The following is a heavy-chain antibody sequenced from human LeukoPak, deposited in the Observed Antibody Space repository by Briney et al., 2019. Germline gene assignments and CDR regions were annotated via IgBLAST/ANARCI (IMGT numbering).Heavy chain of an antibody. CDR2: ISSSSSYI. Sequence: NPGGSLRLSCAASGFTFSSYSMNWVRQAPGKGLEWVSSISSSSSYIYYAGSVKGRLTISRDNAKNSLYLQMNSLRAEDTAVYYCARDPYSGLFDYWGQGTLVTVSS. CDR3: ARDPYSGLFDY. J-gene: IGHJ4*02. CDR1: GFTFSSYS. D-gene: IGHD4-11*01. V-gene: IGHV3-21*01.